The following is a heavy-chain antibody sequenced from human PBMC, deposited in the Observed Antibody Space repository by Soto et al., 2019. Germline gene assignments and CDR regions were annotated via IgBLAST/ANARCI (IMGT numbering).Heavy chain of an antibody. Sequence: QVQLQESGPGLVKPSETLSLTCTVSGGSISSYYWSWIRQPPGKGLEWIGYIYYSGSTNYNPSLKSRVPISVDTSKNQFSLKLSSVTAADTAVYYCARGVVVTRGGAFDIWGQGTMVTVSS. CDR2: IYYSGST. J-gene: IGHJ3*02. V-gene: IGHV4-59*01. CDR1: GGSISSYY. CDR3: ARGVVVTRGGAFDI. D-gene: IGHD2-21*02.